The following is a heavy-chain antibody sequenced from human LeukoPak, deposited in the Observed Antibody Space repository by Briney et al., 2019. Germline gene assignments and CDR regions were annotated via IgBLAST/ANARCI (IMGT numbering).Heavy chain of an antibody. V-gene: IGHV1-2*02. CDR1: GYTFTGYY. CDR3: ARSYSSSPGGYYYYYYYMDV. CDR2: INPNSGGT. J-gene: IGHJ6*03. Sequence: ASVKVSCKASGYTFTGYYMHWVRQAPGQGLEWMGWINPNSGGTNYAQKFQGRVTMTRDTSISTAYMELSRLRSDDTAVYYCARSYSSSPGGYYYYYYYMDVWGKGTTVTVSS. D-gene: IGHD6-6*01.